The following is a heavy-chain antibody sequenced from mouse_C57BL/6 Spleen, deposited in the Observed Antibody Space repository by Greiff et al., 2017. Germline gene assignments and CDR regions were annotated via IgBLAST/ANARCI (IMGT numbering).Heavy chain of an antibody. Sequence: EVQLQQSGPVLVKPGASVKMSCKASGYTFTDYYMNWVKQSHGKSLEWIGVINPYNGGTSYNQKFKGKDTLTVDKSSSPAYMELNSLTSEDSAVYYCARDVLRTYFDVWGTGTTVTVSS. J-gene: IGHJ1*03. V-gene: IGHV1-19*01. CDR2: INPYNGGT. CDR1: GYTFTDYY. D-gene: IGHD1-1*01. CDR3: ARDVLRTYFDV.